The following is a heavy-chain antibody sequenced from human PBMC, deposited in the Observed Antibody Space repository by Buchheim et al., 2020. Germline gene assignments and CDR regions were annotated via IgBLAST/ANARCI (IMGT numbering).Heavy chain of an antibody. V-gene: IGHV1-46*03. CDR1: GYTFTSYS. Sequence: QVQLVQSGAEVKTPGASVRVSCKASGYTFTSYSMHWVRQAPGQGLEWMGRINPTGGSTSYAQKFQGRVTMARDTSTSTAYMELSSLRSEDTAVYYCAREHSSALYYFDYWGQGTL. CDR2: INPTGGST. D-gene: IGHD3-22*01. CDR3: AREHSSALYYFDY. J-gene: IGHJ4*02.